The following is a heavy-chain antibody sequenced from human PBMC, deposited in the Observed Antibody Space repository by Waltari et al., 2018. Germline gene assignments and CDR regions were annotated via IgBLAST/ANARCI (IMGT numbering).Heavy chain of an antibody. CDR3: ARHELGISQYYYNMYV. J-gene: IGHJ6*03. V-gene: IGHV1-69*12. CDR1: GGAFGGSG. D-gene: IGHD7-27*01. Sequence: VQLVQSGGEGKTPGHSVKVSGKASGGAFGGSGVIWVRQAPGQGLEWMGVIIPMFGIPDFSQKFQERLTITADASTNTVYMELSSLTSEDTAIYYCARHELGISQYYYNMYVWCQGTTVTISS. CDR2: IIPMFGIP.